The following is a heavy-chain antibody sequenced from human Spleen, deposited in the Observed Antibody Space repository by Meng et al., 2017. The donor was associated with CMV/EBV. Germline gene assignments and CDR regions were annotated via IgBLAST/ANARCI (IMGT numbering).Heavy chain of an antibody. CDR2: INPNSGST. CDR3: ARGDYDSSGLSLE. D-gene: IGHD3-22*01. Sequence: ASVKVSCKASGYTFTGYYMHWVRQAPGQGLEWMGWINPNSGSTNYAQKFQGRVTMTRDTSISTAYMELSRLRSDDTAVYYCARGDYDSSGLSLEWGQGTLVTVSS. CDR1: GYTFTGYY. J-gene: IGHJ4*02. V-gene: IGHV1-2*02.